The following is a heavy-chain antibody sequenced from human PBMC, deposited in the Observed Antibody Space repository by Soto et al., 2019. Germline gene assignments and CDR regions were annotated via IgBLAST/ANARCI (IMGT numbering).Heavy chain of an antibody. CDR2: IKQDGSEK. V-gene: IGHV3-7*01. CDR1: GFTFSSYW. CDR3: ARAVSSSGSIFDY. Sequence: GGSLRLSCAASGFTFSSYWMSWVRQAPGKGLEWVANIKQDGSEKYYVDSVKGRFTISRDNAKNSLYLQMNSLRAEDTAVYYCARAVSSSGSIFDYWGQGTLVTVSS. D-gene: IGHD3-10*01. J-gene: IGHJ4*02.